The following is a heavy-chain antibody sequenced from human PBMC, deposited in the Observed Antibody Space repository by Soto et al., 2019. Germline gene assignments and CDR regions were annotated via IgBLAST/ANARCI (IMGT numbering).Heavy chain of an antibody. J-gene: IGHJ5*02. V-gene: IGHV1-3*01. Sequence: ASVKVSSKASGYTFTTYTMNWVRQAPGQRLEWMGWINPVNGNTKSSQKFQDRVIITRDTSASTAYMELRSLRSEDTAVYYCARGIATGQLDPWGQGTLVTVSS. D-gene: IGHD6-13*01. CDR3: ARGIATGQLDP. CDR2: INPVNGNT. CDR1: GYTFTTYT.